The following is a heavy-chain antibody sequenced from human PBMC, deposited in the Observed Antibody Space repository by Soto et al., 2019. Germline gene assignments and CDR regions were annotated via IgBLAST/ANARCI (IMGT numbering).Heavy chain of an antibody. Sequence: ASVKVSCKTSGYVFTSFGISWVRQAPGQGLEWMGWVRPYNGDTKYAEKFQGRVTMTSDTSTTTGYMELRGLRSDDTAVYFCVGRIFSDFWSPYYYFDYWGEGTQVTVFS. D-gene: IGHD3-10*01. CDR3: VGRIFSDFWSPYYYFDY. CDR1: GYVFTSFG. V-gene: IGHV1-18*04. J-gene: IGHJ4*02. CDR2: VRPYNGDT.